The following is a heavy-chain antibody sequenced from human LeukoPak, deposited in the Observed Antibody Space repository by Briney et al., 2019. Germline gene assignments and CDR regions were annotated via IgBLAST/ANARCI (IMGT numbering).Heavy chain of an antibody. Sequence: SVRVSCKASGGTFSSYAISWVRQAPGQGLEWMGGIIPIFGTANYAQKFQGRVTITADESTSAAYMELSSLRSEDTAVYYCARMGGSGTLDYWGQGTLVTVSS. CDR2: IIPIFGTA. CDR3: ARMGGSGTLDY. J-gene: IGHJ4*02. V-gene: IGHV1-69*13. CDR1: GGTFSSYA. D-gene: IGHD3-10*01.